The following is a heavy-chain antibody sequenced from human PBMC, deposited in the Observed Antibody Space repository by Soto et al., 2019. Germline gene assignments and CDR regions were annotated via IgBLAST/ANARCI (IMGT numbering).Heavy chain of an antibody. V-gene: IGHV3-21*01. Sequence: GGSLRLSCASSGFTFSSYSMNWVLQAPGKGLEWVSSISSSSSYIYYADSVKGRFTISRDNAKNSLYLQMNSLRAEDTAVYYCARDGGSYDSSGYPNWFDPWGQGTLVTVSS. J-gene: IGHJ5*02. CDR2: ISSSSSYI. CDR1: GFTFSSYS. D-gene: IGHD3-22*01. CDR3: ARDGGSYDSSGYPNWFDP.